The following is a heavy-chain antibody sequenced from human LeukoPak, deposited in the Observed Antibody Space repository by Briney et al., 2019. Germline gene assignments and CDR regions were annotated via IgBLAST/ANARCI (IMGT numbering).Heavy chain of an antibody. V-gene: IGHV4-4*02. CDR1: GGSISSSNW. CDR3: AREGITIFGGHDAFDI. Sequence: PSGALSLTCAVSGGSISSSNWWSWVRQPPGKGLEWIGYIYYSGSTNYNPSLKSRVTISVDTSKNQFSLKLSSVTAADTAVYYCAREGITIFGGHDAFDIWGQGTMVTVSS. J-gene: IGHJ3*02. D-gene: IGHD3-3*01. CDR2: IYYSGST.